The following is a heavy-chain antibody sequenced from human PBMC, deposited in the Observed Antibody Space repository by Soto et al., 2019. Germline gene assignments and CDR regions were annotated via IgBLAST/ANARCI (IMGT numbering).Heavy chain of an antibody. CDR1: GGSISSSNW. V-gene: IGHV4-4*02. CDR2: IYHSGST. Sequence: QVQLQESGPGLVKPSGTLSLTCAVSGGSISSSNWWSWVRQPPGKGLEWIGEIYHSGSTNDNPSLKRRVTRSVDKSKNQFSLKLRAVTAADTAVYYCARDKGGDTPLDYWGQGTLVTVSS. D-gene: IGHD3-16*01. J-gene: IGHJ4*02. CDR3: ARDKGGDTPLDY.